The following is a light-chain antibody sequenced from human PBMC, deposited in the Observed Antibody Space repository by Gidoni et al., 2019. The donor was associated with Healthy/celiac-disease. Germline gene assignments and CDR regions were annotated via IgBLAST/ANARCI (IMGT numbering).Light chain of an antibody. CDR3: QQYGSSPLT. V-gene: IGKV3-20*01. CDR1: QSVGSSY. CDR2: GAS. J-gene: IGKJ4*01. Sequence: EIVLTQSPGTLYLSPGERATLSCRASQSVGSSYLAWYQQKPGQPPRLLRYGASSRATGIPDRFSGSVSGTDFTLTISRLEPEDFAVYYCQQYGSSPLTFXGXTKVXIK.